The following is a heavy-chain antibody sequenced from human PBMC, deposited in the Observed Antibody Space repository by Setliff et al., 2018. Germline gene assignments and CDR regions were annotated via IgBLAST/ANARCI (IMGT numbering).Heavy chain of an antibody. CDR2: IIPIFGTA. CDR1: GGTFSSYA. V-gene: IGHV1-69*06. J-gene: IGHJ1*01. CDR3: ARDPWQWLTTFTSAEYFQH. D-gene: IGHD6-19*01. Sequence: SVKVSCKASGGTFSSYAISWVRQAPGQGLEWMGRIIPIFGTANYAQKFQGRVTITADRSTSTAYMELSSLRSEDTAVYYCARDPWQWLTTFTSAEYFQHWGQGTLVTSPQ.